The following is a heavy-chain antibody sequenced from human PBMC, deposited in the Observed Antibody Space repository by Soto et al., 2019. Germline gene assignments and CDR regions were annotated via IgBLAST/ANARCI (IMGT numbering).Heavy chain of an antibody. Sequence: GGSLRLSCAASGFTFSKYWMHWVRQPPGMGLEWLSRITSDGASTSYADSVKGRFTISRDNANNTVYLQMNSLRAEDTAVYYCTKMGGFDYWGQGTLVTVSS. CDR3: TKMGGFDY. CDR1: GFTFSKYW. CDR2: ITSDGAST. V-gene: IGHV3-74*01. D-gene: IGHD3-16*01. J-gene: IGHJ4*02.